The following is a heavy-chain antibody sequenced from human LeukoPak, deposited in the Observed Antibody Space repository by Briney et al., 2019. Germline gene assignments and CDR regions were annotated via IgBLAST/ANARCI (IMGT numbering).Heavy chain of an antibody. CDR3: ARQVRTGYDILTGRGYYYMDV. CDR1: GYSFTSYW. CDR2: IYPGDSDT. V-gene: IGHV5-51*01. D-gene: IGHD3-9*01. Sequence: GESLKISCKGSGYSFTSYWIGWVRQVPGKGLEWMGIIYPGDSDTRYSPSFQGQVTISADKSISTAYLQWSSLKASDTAMYYCARQVRTGYDILTGRGYYYMDVWGKGTTVTVSS. J-gene: IGHJ6*03.